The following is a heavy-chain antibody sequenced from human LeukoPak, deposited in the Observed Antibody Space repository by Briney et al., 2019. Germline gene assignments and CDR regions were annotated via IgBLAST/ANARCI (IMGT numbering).Heavy chain of an antibody. D-gene: IGHD6-13*01. CDR3: ARDDVYIAAAGTIY. CDR1: GYTFTSYG. J-gene: IGHJ4*02. CDR2: ISAYNGNT. V-gene: IGHV1-18*01. Sequence: ASVKVSCKASGYTFTSYGTSWVRQAPGQGLEWMGWISAYNGNTNYAQKLQGRVTMTTDTSTSTAYMELRSLRSDDTAVYYCARDDVYIAAAGTIYWGQGTLVTVSS.